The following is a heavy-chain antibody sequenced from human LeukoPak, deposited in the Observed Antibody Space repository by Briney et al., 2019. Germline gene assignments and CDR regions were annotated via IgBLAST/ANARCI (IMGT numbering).Heavy chain of an antibody. V-gene: IGHV3-30*04. Sequence: GSLRLSCAASGFSFWTYAMHWVRQAPGKGLEWVGVISYNGSHKYYADSVKGRFTISRDNSKNTLYLQMNSLRADDTSTYFCARRIETPTTGALDVWGQGTRVIVSS. CDR1: GFSFWTYA. CDR2: ISYNGSHK. CDR3: ARRIETPTTGALDV. D-gene: IGHD1-26*01. J-gene: IGHJ3*01.